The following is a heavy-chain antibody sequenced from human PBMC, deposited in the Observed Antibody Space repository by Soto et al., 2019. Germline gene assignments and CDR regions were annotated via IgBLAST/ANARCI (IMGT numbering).Heavy chain of an antibody. CDR3: AKESEYDCVWGSSRYTPDY. J-gene: IGHJ4*02. CDR2: LSGSGGT. Sequence: PGGSLRLSCAASGFTFSGYAMSWVRQAPGKGLEWVSGLSGSGGTLYADSVKDRFTITRDNSKNTLYLQINSLRAEATAIYYYAKESEYDCVWGSSRYTPDYWGQGTLVTVPS. V-gene: IGHV3-23*01. CDR1: GFTFSGYA. D-gene: IGHD3-16*02.